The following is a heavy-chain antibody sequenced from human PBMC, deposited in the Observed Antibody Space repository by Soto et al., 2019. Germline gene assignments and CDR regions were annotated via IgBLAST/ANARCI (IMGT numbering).Heavy chain of an antibody. D-gene: IGHD2-2*01. J-gene: IGHJ4*02. Sequence: QVQLVESGGGVVQPGRSLRLSCAASGFTFSSYGMHWVRQAPGKGLEWVAVISYDGSNKYYADSVKGRFTISRDNSKNTLYLQMNSLRAEDTAVYYCATGDIVVVPAAIFYWGLGTLVTVSS. CDR1: GFTFSSYG. V-gene: IGHV3-30*03. CDR2: ISYDGSNK. CDR3: ATGDIVVVPAAIFY.